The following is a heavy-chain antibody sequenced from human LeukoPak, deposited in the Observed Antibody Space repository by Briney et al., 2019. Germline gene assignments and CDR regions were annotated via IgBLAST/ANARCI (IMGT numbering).Heavy chain of an antibody. J-gene: IGHJ6*02. Sequence: GGSLRLSCAASGFTFSSYAMSWVRQAPGKGLEWVSAISGSGGSTYYADSVKGRFTISRDNSKNTLYLQMNGLRAEDTAVYYCAKDALKYCSSTSCSYYYYGMDVWGQGTTVTVSS. CDR3: AKDALKYCSSTSCSYYYYGMDV. CDR1: GFTFSSYA. V-gene: IGHV3-23*01. CDR2: ISGSGGST. D-gene: IGHD2-2*01.